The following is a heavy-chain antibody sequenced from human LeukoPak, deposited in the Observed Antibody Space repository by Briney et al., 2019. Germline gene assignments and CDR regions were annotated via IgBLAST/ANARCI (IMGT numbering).Heavy chain of an antibody. CDR3: ARDRVYDYSNPRGFDY. D-gene: IGHD4-11*01. CDR1: GYPFTSFG. J-gene: IGHJ4*02. Sequence: ASVKVSCKASGYPFTSFGISWVRQAPGQGLEWMGWISGYNGKTNYAQNLQGRATMTTDTSTSTAYVELGSLRSDDMAVYYCARDRVYDYSNPRGFDYWGQGTLVTVSS. CDR2: ISGYNGKT. V-gene: IGHV1-18*03.